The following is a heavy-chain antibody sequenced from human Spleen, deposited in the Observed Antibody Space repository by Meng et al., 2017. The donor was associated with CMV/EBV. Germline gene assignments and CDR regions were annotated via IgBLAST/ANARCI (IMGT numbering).Heavy chain of an antibody. CDR3: AHSRYCSSTSCYMGGFDY. D-gene: IGHD2-2*01. CDR1: LSTSGGG. Sequence: LSTSGGGVGWIRQPPGKALEWLALIYWNDDKRYSPSLKSRLTITKDTSKNQVVLTMTNMDPVDTATYYCAHSRYCSSTSCYMGGFDYWGQGTLVTVSS. J-gene: IGHJ4*02. V-gene: IGHV2-5*01. CDR2: IYWNDDK.